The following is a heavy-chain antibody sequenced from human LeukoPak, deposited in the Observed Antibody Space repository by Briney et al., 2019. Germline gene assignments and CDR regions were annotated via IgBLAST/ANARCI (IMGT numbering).Heavy chain of an antibody. V-gene: IGHV1-2*02. Sequence: ASVKVSCKASGYTFTGYYMHWVRQAPGQGLERMGWINPNSGGTNYAQKFQGRVTMTRDTSISTAYMELSRLRSDDTAVYYCARVVGWFGELLPLFDYWGQGTLVTVSS. CDR3: ARVVGWFGELLPLFDY. D-gene: IGHD3-10*01. CDR1: GYTFTGYY. J-gene: IGHJ4*02. CDR2: INPNSGGT.